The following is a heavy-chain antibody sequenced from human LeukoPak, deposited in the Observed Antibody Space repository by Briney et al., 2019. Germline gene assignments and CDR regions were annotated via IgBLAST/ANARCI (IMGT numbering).Heavy chain of an antibody. V-gene: IGHV3-21*01. J-gene: IGHJ3*02. Sequence: GGSLRLSCAASGFTFSSYSTNWVRQAPGKGLEWVSSISSSSSYIYYADSVKGRFTISRDNAKNSLYLQMNSLRAEDTAVYYCARDKRYSSSWYGAFDIWGQGTMVTVSS. CDR3: ARDKRYSSSWYGAFDI. D-gene: IGHD6-13*01. CDR2: ISSSSSYI. CDR1: GFTFSSYS.